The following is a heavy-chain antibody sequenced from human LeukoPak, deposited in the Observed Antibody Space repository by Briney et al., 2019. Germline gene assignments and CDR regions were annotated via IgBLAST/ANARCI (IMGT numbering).Heavy chain of an antibody. CDR3: ARHGLTLRYFDRLGGRHYFDY. J-gene: IGHJ4*02. V-gene: IGHV4-59*08. Sequence: ASETLSLTCTVSGGSISSYYWSWIRQPPGKGLEWIGYIYYSGSTNYNPSLKSRVTISVDTSKNQFSLKLSSVTAADTAVYYCARHGLTLRYFDRLGGRHYFDYWGQGTLVTVSS. D-gene: IGHD3-9*01. CDR1: GGSISSYY. CDR2: IYYSGST.